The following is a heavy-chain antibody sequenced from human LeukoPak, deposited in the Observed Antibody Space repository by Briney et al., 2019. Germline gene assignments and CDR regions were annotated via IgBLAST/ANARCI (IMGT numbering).Heavy chain of an antibody. CDR3: ARGRSYYYDSSGYLVY. D-gene: IGHD3-22*01. Sequence: GGSLRLSCAASGFTFSDYYMSWIRQAPGKGLEWVSYISSSGSTIYYADSVKGRFTISRDNAKNSLYLQMNSLRAEDTAVYYCARGRSYYYDSSGYLVYWGQGTLVTVSS. CDR1: GFTFSDYY. J-gene: IGHJ4*02. V-gene: IGHV3-11*01. CDR2: ISSSGSTI.